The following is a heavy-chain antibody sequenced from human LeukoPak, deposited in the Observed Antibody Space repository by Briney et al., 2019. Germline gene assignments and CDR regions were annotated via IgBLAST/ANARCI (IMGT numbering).Heavy chain of an antibody. CDR1: GFTFSSYG. CDR2: ICCDGSNK. Sequence: GGSLRLSCAASGFTFSSYGMHWVRQAPGKGLEWVSVICCDGSNKYYADSVKGRFTISRDNSKNTLYLQMNSLRAEDTAVYYCARDRRNTVTLVLDYCGQGTLVTVSS. J-gene: IGHJ4*02. D-gene: IGHD4-17*01. CDR3: ARDRRNTVTLVLDY. V-gene: IGHV3-33*01.